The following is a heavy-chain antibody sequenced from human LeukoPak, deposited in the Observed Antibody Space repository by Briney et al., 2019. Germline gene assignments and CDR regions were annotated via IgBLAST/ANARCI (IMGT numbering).Heavy chain of an antibody. D-gene: IGHD6-19*01. CDR3: ARDHSSGWYTQVWFDP. CDR2: ISSSSSYI. Sequence: GGSLRLSCAASGFTFSSYSMNWVRQAPGKGLEWVSSISSSSSYIYYADSVKGRFTISRDNAKNSLYLQMNSLRAEDTAVYYCARDHSSGWYTQVWFDPWGQGTLVTVSS. V-gene: IGHV3-21*01. CDR1: GFTFSSYS. J-gene: IGHJ5*02.